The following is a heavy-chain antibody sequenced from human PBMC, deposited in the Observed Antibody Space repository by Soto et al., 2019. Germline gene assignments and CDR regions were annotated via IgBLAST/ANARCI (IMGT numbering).Heavy chain of an antibody. CDR2: IIPIFGTA. Sequence: GASVKVSCKASGGTFSSYAISWVRQAPGQGLGWMGGIIPIFGTANYAQKFQGRVTITADESTSTAYMELSSLRSEDTAVYYCASGPTGPPLVDYWGQGTLVTVSS. J-gene: IGHJ4*02. D-gene: IGHD4-17*01. V-gene: IGHV1-69*13. CDR3: ASGPTGPPLVDY. CDR1: GGTFSSYA.